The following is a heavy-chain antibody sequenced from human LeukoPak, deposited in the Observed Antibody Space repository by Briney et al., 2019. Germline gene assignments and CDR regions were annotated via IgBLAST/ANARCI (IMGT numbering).Heavy chain of an antibody. D-gene: IGHD6-13*01. CDR2: ISWNSGSI. Sequence: GGSLRLSCAASGFTFDDYAMHWVRQAPGKGLEWVSGISWNSGSIGYADSVKGRFTISRDNSKNTLYLQMNSLRAEDTAVYYCAMSPRGGSSWRLVYYYYYMDVWGKGTTVTISS. CDR1: GFTFDDYA. J-gene: IGHJ6*03. V-gene: IGHV3-9*01. CDR3: AMSPRGGSSWRLVYYYYYMDV.